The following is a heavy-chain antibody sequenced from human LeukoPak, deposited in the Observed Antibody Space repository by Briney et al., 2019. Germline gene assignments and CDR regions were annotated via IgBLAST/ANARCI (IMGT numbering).Heavy chain of an antibody. V-gene: IGHV4-59*08. J-gene: IGHJ4*02. CDR3: ARHKGGSYRNLDY. Sequence: SETLSLTCTVSGGSISSYYWSWIRQPPGKGLEWMGYIYYSGSTNYSPSLKSRVTISVDTSKNLFSLTLSSVTAADTAVYYCARHKGGSYRNLDYWGQGTLVTVSS. D-gene: IGHD1-26*01. CDR1: GGSISSYY. CDR2: IYYSGST.